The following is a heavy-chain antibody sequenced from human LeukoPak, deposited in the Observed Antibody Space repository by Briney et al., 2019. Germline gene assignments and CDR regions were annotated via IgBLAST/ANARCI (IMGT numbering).Heavy chain of an antibody. J-gene: IGHJ6*02. V-gene: IGHV1-24*01. CDR3: ATSPRLRFWSGYSNYGMDV. D-gene: IGHD3-3*01. Sequence: ASVKVSCKVSGYTLTELSMHWVRQAPGKGLEWMGGFDPEDGETICAQKFQGRVTMTEDTSTDTAYMELSSLRSEDTAVYYCATSPRLRFWSGYSNYGMDVWGQGTTVTVSS. CDR2: FDPEDGET. CDR1: GYTLTELS.